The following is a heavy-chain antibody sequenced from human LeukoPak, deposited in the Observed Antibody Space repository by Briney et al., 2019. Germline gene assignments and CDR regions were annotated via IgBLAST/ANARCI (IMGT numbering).Heavy chain of an antibody. CDR3: ASDRIY. V-gene: IGHV3-48*02. CDR2: ISSGSNII. CDR1: GFTFSSYS. Sequence: TGGSLRLSCAASGFTFSSYSMNWVRQAPGKGLEWVSYISSGSNIIYYADSVKGRFTISRDNAKNSLYLQTNSLRDEDTAVYYCASDRIYWGQGTLVTVSS. J-gene: IGHJ4*02. D-gene: IGHD2/OR15-2a*01.